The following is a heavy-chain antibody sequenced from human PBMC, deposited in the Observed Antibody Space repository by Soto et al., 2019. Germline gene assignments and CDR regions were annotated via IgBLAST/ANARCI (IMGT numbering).Heavy chain of an antibody. Sequence: GGSLRLSCAASGFTFSSYAMSWVRQAPGKGLEWVSAISGSGGSTYYADSVKGRFTISRDNSKNTLYLQMNSLRAEDTAVYYCAKRVSTYYYDSSGYNDAFDIWGQGTMVTVSS. CDR3: AKRVSTYYYDSSGYNDAFDI. V-gene: IGHV3-23*01. D-gene: IGHD3-22*01. CDR1: GFTFSSYA. J-gene: IGHJ3*02. CDR2: ISGSGGST.